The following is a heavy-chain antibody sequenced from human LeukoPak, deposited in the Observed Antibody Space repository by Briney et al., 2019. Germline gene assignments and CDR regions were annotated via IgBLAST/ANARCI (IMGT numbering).Heavy chain of an antibody. CDR1: AGSISNYY. Sequence: SETLSHTCAVSAGSISNYYWSWLRQLPGKGLEWIGYIYSSGSTNYNPSLKSRVTISVDTSKNQFSLKLSSVTAADTAVYYCARGTESLDYWGQGTLVTVSS. V-gene: IGHV4-4*09. D-gene: IGHD1-14*01. CDR2: IYSSGST. CDR3: ARGTESLDY. J-gene: IGHJ4*02.